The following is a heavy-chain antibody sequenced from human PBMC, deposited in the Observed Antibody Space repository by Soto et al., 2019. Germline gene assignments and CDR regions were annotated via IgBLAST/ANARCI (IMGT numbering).Heavy chain of an antibody. Sequence: ASVKVSCKESGYTFTSYYMHWVRQAPGQGLEWMGIINPSGGSTSYAQKFQGRVTMTRDTSTSTVYMELSSLRSEDTAVYYCARDGSMLRARYGMDVWGQGTTVTVSS. D-gene: IGHD2-8*01. J-gene: IGHJ6*02. CDR3: ARDGSMLRARYGMDV. CDR1: GYTFTSYY. CDR2: INPSGGST. V-gene: IGHV1-46*01.